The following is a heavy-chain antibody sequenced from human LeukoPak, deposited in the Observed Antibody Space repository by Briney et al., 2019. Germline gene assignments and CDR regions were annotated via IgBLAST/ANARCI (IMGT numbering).Heavy chain of an antibody. J-gene: IGHJ4*02. CDR1: GDSISSGSYY. CDR2: IFYSGST. Sequence: PSETLSLTCTVSGDSISSGSYYWGWIRQPPGKGLEWIGSIFYSGSTFYNPSLKSRVTISVDTSKNQFSLRLTSMTAADTAVYYCVRELPPVVQYYFDYWGPGTLVTVSS. D-gene: IGHD3-22*01. CDR3: VRELPPVVQYYFDY. V-gene: IGHV4-39*02.